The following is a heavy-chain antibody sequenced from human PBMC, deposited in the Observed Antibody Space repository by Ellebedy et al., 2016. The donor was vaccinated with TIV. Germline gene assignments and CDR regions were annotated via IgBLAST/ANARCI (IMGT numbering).Heavy chain of an antibody. V-gene: IGHV3-64*04. CDR2: ISYDGGST. CDR3: AKPLYYYGSGSEAPFDY. Sequence: GESLKISCSAFGITFSSHAMHWVRQAPGKGLQYVSTISYDGGSTYYADSVKGRFTISRDNSKNTVYLQMKSLRAEDTAGYYCAKPLYYYGSGSEAPFDYWGQGTLVTVSS. D-gene: IGHD3-10*01. J-gene: IGHJ4*02. CDR1: GITFSSHA.